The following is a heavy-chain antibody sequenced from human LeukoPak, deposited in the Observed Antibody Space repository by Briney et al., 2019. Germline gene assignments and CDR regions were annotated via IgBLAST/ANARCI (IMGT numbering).Heavy chain of an antibody. J-gene: IGHJ4*02. CDR2: ISSSSSYI. CDR1: GFTFSSYS. Sequence: PGGSLRLSCAASGFTFSSYSMNWVRQAPGKGLGWVSSISSSSSYIYYADSVKGRFTISRDNAKNSLYLQMNSLRAEDTAVYYCARAEGYSSSSYPFDYWGQGTLVTVSS. V-gene: IGHV3-21*01. CDR3: ARAEGYSSSSYPFDY. D-gene: IGHD6-6*01.